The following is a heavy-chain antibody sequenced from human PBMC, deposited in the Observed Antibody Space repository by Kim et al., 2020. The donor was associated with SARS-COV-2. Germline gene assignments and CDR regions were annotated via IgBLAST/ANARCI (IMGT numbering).Heavy chain of an antibody. Sequence: GGSQRLSCATSGCTLRNYAMAWVRQAPGKGLEWVSSIDGLGGRISYSDSVKGRFTVSIDSSRNMLSLQMTSLRADDTATYYCAKKVVGMTPFDNWGLGTRVTVSS. J-gene: IGHJ4*02. D-gene: IGHD2-15*01. CDR2: IDGLGGRI. V-gene: IGHV3-23*01. CDR3: AKKVVGMTPFDN. CDR1: GCTLRNYA.